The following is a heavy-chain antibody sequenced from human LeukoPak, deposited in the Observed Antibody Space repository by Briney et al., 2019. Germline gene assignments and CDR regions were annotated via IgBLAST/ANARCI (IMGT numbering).Heavy chain of an antibody. CDR1: GYTFSSYG. D-gene: IGHD3-22*01. Sequence: ASVKVSCKASGYTFSSYGISWVRQAPGQGLEWMGWISAYNGNTNYAQKLQGRVTMTTDTSTSTAYMELRSLRSDDTAVYYCARVGYYDSSGYYYSWFDPWGQGTLDTVSS. V-gene: IGHV1-18*01. CDR2: ISAYNGNT. J-gene: IGHJ5*02. CDR3: ARVGYYDSSGYYYSWFDP.